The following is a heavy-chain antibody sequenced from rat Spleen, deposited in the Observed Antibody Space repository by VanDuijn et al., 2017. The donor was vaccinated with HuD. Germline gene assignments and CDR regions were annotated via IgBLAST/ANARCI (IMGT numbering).Heavy chain of an antibody. CDR3: VRQMDA. Sequence: EVKLVESGGGLVQPGNSLTLSCVASGFTFNNYWMTWIRQAPGKGLEWVASIPNGGPNTYYSDSVKDRFTISRDNAQNTLYLHMDSLRSEDTATYYCVRQMDAWGQGASVTVSS. V-gene: IGHV5-31*01. CDR1: GFTFNNYW. J-gene: IGHJ4*01. CDR2: IPNGGPNT.